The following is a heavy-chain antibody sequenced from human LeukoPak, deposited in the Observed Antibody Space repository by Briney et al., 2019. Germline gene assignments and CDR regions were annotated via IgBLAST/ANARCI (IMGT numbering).Heavy chain of an antibody. V-gene: IGHV1-2*02. CDR2: INPNSGGT. J-gene: IGHJ6*03. CDR1: GYTFTGYY. Sequence: GASVKVSCKASGYTFTGYYMHWVRQAPGQGLEWMGWINPNSGGTNYAQNFQGRVTMTRDTSISTAYMELTNLRSDDTAMYYCARDLPYSSFPYYYMDVWGKGTTATVSS. D-gene: IGHD3-10*01. CDR3: ARDLPYSSFPYYYMDV.